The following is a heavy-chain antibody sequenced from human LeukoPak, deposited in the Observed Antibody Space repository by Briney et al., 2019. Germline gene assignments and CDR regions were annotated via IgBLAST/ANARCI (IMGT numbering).Heavy chain of an antibody. D-gene: IGHD3-10*01. CDR2: INPSSGGT. CDR3: ARAMVRGVIPPMGY. V-gene: IGHV1-2*02. J-gene: IGHJ4*02. Sequence: ASVKVSCKASGYTFTGYYMHWVRQAPGQGLEWMGWINPSSGGTNYAQKFQGRVTMTRDTSISTAYMELSRLRSDDTAVYYCARAMVRGVIPPMGYWGQGTLVTVSS. CDR1: GYTFTGYY.